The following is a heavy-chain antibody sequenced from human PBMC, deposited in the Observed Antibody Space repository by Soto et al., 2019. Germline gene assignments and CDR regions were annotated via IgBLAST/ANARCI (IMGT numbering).Heavy chain of an antibody. CDR3: ARVPLKYSGYDYYLDY. D-gene: IGHD5-12*01. CDR2: ISSSSSYI. V-gene: IGHV3-21*01. CDR1: GFTFSSYS. J-gene: IGHJ4*02. Sequence: PGGSLRLSCAASGFTFSSYSMNWVRQAPGKGLEWVSSISSSSSYIYYADSVKGRFTISRDNAKNSLYLQMNSLRAEDTAVYYCARVPLKYSGYDYYLDYRGQGTLVTVPS.